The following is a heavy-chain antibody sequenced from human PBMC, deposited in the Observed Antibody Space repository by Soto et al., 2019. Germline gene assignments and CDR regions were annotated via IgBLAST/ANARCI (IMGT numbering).Heavy chain of an antibody. J-gene: IGHJ2*01. CDR2: LYADGST. D-gene: IGHD5-18*01. CDR1: GFPVNATY. CDR3: ARTAEGDTPRTHWYFDL. Sequence: EVQLVETGGALIQPGGSLRLSCAASGFPVNATYLSWVRQAPGKGLEWLSVLYADGSTYYIDSVKGRFRISRDSSKNTLYLQMDSLRAEDTALYFCARTAEGDTPRTHWYFDLWGRGTLVTVSS. V-gene: IGHV3-53*02.